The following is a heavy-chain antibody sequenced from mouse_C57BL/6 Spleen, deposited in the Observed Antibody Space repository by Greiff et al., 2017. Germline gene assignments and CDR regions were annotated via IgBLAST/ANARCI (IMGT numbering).Heavy chain of an antibody. J-gene: IGHJ3*01. Sequence: VQLQQSGAELVRPGTSVKVSCKASGYAFTNYLIEWIKQRPGKSLEWIGVFNPGSGGTTYKEKFKGKSTLTADKSSSAAYMQLRSLTSEDSSVYFCARDPLDPPRSFAYWGQGTLVSVSA. D-gene: IGHD2-10*02. V-gene: IGHV1-54*01. CDR1: GYAFTNYL. CDR2: FNPGSGGT. CDR3: ARDPLDPPRSFAY.